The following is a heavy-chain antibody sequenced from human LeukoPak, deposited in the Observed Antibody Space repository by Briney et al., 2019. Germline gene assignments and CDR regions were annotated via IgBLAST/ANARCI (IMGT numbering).Heavy chain of an antibody. V-gene: IGHV4-39*01. CDR2: CYYSRNT. J-gene: IGHJ4*02. Sequence: PSETLSLTCTVSGYSIGSSDNYWGWIRQPPGKGLEWIGSCYYSRNTYYNPSLKSRVTISVDTSKNQLSLTLTSVSAADTAVYYCARHPHYYYDNSARWGQGTLVTVSS. D-gene: IGHD3-22*01. CDR1: GYSIGSSDNY. CDR3: ARHPHYYYDNSAR.